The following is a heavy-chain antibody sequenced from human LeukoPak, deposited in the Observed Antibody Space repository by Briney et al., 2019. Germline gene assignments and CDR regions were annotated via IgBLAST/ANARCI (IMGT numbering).Heavy chain of an antibody. J-gene: IGHJ5*02. CDR3: ARIAVAGDNWFDP. D-gene: IGHD6-19*01. CDR2: IYPGDSDT. Sequence: GESLKISCRGSGYSFTSYWIGWVHQMPGKGLEWMGIIYPGDSDTRYSPSFQGQVTILADKSISTAYLQWSSLKASDTAMYYCARIAVAGDNWFDPWGQGTLVTVSS. CDR1: GYSFTSYW. V-gene: IGHV5-51*07.